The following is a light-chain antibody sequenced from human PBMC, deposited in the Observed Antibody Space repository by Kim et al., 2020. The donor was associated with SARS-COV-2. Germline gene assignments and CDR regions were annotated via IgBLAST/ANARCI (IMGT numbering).Light chain of an antibody. J-gene: IGLJ3*02. CDR2: GKN. Sequence: SSELTQDPAVSVALGQTVRITCQGDSLRRYYASWYQQKSGQAPILVIYGKNNRPSGIPDRVSGSSSGNTAYLTITGTQAEDEADYYCHSRDSSDNLLFGGGTQLTVL. CDR3: HSRDSSDNLL. CDR1: SLRRYY. V-gene: IGLV3-19*01.